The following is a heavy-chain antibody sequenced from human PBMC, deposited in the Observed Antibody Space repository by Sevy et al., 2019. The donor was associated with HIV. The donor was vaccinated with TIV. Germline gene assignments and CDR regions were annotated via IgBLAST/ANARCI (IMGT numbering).Heavy chain of an antibody. J-gene: IGHJ4*02. V-gene: IGHV1-2*05. CDR3: TRGPDRAYDFYY. CDR1: GYTFTGYY. CDR2: INANSGGT. D-gene: IGHD5-12*01. Sequence: ASVKVSCKASGYTFTGYYMHWVRQAPGQGLEWMGRINANSGGTNYAQKFQGRVTMTRDTSISIAYMELSRLRSDDPVVYYCTRGPDRAYDFYYWGQGTLVTVSS.